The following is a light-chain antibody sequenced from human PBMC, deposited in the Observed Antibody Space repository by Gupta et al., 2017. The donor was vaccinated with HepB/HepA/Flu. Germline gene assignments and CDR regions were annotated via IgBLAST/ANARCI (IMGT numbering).Light chain of an antibody. CDR3: KAYATTYTYV. V-gene: IGLV2-14*03. CDR2: DVF. J-gene: IGLJ1*01. CDR1: SSDVGAQNF. Sequence: QSALTQPASVSGSPGQSITISCTGTSSDVGAQNFVSWYQQHPGKAPKLIIYDVFNRPSGVSNRFSGSKSGNTASLTISGLQAEDEADYYCKAYATTYTYVFGTGTKVTVL.